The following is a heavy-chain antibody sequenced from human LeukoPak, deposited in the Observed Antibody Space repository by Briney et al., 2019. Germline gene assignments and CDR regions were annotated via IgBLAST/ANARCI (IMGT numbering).Heavy chain of an antibody. CDR2: ISSSAGGSTGAI. CDR3: ASLPTYYYDSYSFDP. Sequence: PGGSLRLSCAASGFTFSRYEVNWVRQAPGKGLEWVSYISSSAGGSTGAIYYADSVKGRFNISRDNAKNSLYLQMNSLRAEDTAVYYCASLPTYYYDSYSFDPWGQGTLATVSS. V-gene: IGHV3-48*03. J-gene: IGHJ5*02. D-gene: IGHD3-22*01. CDR1: GFTFSRYE.